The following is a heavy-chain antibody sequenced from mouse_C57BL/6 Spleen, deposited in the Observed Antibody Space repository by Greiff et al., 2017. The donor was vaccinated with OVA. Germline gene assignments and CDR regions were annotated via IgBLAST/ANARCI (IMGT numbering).Heavy chain of an antibody. J-gene: IGHJ3*01. CDR1: GFTFSDYG. CDR3: ARANYDYPAWFAY. D-gene: IGHD2-4*01. CDR2: ISSGSSTI. Sequence: EVQRVESGGGLVKPGGSLKLSCAASGFTFSDYGMHWVRQAPEKGLEWVAYISSGSSTIYYADTVKGRFTISRDNAKNTLFLQMTSLRSEDTAMYYCARANYDYPAWFAYWGQGTLVTVSA. V-gene: IGHV5-17*01.